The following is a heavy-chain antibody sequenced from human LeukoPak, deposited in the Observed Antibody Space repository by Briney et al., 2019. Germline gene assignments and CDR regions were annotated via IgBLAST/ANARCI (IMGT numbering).Heavy chain of an antibody. D-gene: IGHD3-10*01. J-gene: IGHJ6*03. Sequence: SETLSLTCTVSGGSISSYYWSWIRQPPGKGLEWIGRIYTSGSTNYNPSLKSRVTMSVDTSKNQFSLKLSSVTAADTAVYYCARDAGYYGSGSYYPGYYYYYMDVWGKGTTVTISS. V-gene: IGHV4-4*07. CDR2: IYTSGST. CDR1: GGSISSYY. CDR3: ARDAGYYGSGSYYPGYYYYYMDV.